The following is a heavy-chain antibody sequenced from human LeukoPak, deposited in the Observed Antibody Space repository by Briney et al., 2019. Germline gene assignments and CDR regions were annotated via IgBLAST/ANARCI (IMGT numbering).Heavy chain of an antibody. CDR3: ARGGRGITIFGGAGPAPWDV. CDR1: GFTFSSYS. D-gene: IGHD3-3*01. J-gene: IGHJ6*04. CDR2: ISSSSYI. V-gene: IGHV3-21*01. Sequence: PGGSLRLSCAASGFTFSSYSMNWVRQAPGKGLEWVSSISSSSYIYYADSVKGRFTISRDNAKNSLYLQMNSLRAEDTAVYYCARGGRGITIFGGAGPAPWDVWGKGTTVTVSS.